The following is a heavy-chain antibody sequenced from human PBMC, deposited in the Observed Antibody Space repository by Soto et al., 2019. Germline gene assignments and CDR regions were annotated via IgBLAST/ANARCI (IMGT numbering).Heavy chain of an antibody. Sequence: QVQLVESGGGVFQPGRSLRLSCAASGFTFSSYGMHWVRQAPGKGLEWVAVISYDGSNKYYADSVKGRFTISTDNSKNTLYLQMNSLRAEDKAVYYCAKANSDSGWYDDFDYWGQGTLVTVAS. D-gene: IGHD6-19*01. CDR2: ISYDGSNK. CDR1: GFTFSSYG. CDR3: AKANSDSGWYDDFDY. V-gene: IGHV3-30*18. J-gene: IGHJ4*02.